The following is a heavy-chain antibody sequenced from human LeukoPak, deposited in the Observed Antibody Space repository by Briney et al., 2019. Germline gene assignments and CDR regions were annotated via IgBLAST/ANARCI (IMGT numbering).Heavy chain of an antibody. J-gene: IGHJ6*02. CDR3: ASVDSSSWYYFVDV. CDR1: GGSISSSSYY. D-gene: IGHD6-13*01. CDR2: IYYSGST. V-gene: IGHV4-39*07. Sequence: SETLSLTCTVSGGSISSSSYYWGWIRQPPGKGLEWIGSIYYSGSTYYNPSLKSRVTISVDTSKNQFSLKLSSVTAADTAVYYCASVDSSSWYYFVDVWGQGTTVTVSS.